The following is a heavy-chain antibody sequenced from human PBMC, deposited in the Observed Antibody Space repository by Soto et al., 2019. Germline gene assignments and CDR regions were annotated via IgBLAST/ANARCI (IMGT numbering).Heavy chain of an antibody. J-gene: IGHJ6*02. CDR3: ARSIAVTGTYFSGLDV. D-gene: IGHD6-19*01. V-gene: IGHV5-51*01. Sequence: GESLKISCKGSGYSFSSFWVAWVRQTPGKGLEWLGIIYPGDLDTRYTSSFQGHVIISADKSSNTVYLQWSSLKASDTAMYYCARSIAVTGTYFSGLDVWGQGTPVTVPS. CDR2: IYPGDLDT. CDR1: GYSFSSFW.